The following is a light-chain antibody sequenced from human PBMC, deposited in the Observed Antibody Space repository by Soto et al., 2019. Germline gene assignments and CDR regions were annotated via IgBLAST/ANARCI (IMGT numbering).Light chain of an antibody. J-gene: IGKJ1*01. Sequence: DIQMTQSPSTLSASVGDRVTITCRASQSINRWLAWYQQKPGKVPKLLIFKASSLQSGVPSRFSGSESGTEFTLTISSLQPDEFATYYCQQYNNVPWTFGQGTKVEIK. CDR1: QSINRW. CDR2: KAS. V-gene: IGKV1-5*03. CDR3: QQYNNVPWT.